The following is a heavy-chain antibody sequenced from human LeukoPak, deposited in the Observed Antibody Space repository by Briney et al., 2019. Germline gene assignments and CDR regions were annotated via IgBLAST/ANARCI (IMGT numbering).Heavy chain of an antibody. CDR3: ANRDKVRGVTLHGWFDP. Sequence: ASVKVSCKASVYTCTGYYMHWVRQAPGQGLEWMGWINPNSGGTNYAQKFQGRVTMTRDTSISTAYMELSRLRSDDTAVYYCANRDKVRGVTLHGWFDPWGQGTLVTVSS. CDR2: INPNSGGT. J-gene: IGHJ5*02. V-gene: IGHV1-2*02. CDR1: VYTCTGYY. D-gene: IGHD3-10*01.